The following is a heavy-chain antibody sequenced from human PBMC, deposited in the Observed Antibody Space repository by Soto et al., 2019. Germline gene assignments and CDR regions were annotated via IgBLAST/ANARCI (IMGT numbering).Heavy chain of an antibody. J-gene: IGHJ4*02. V-gene: IGHV3-23*01. D-gene: IGHD6-13*01. CDR3: AKAVAGSWFDC. CDR1: GLTFSNYA. CDR2: INGGGSST. Sequence: EVQLLESGGGLVQPGGSLRISCGASGLTFSNYAMSWVRQAPGQGLEWVSAINGGGSSTNYVDSVKGRFTISRDNSKNMVYLQMSSLRAEDTAVDYCAKAVAGSWFDCWVQGFLVAVSS.